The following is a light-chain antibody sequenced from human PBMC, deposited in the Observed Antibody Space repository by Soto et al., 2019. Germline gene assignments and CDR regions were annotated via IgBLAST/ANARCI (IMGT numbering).Light chain of an antibody. V-gene: IGKV3-20*01. CDR1: QSVSSSS. J-gene: IGKJ1*01. CDR2: GAS. CDR3: QQDGGTRRT. Sequence: EIVLTRSPGTLSLSPGERSTLSCRASQSVSSSSLAWHQQKRGQAPRLLIHGASSRATGIPDRFRGSGSGTDFTLSISRLEPEDIAVYYCQQDGGTRRTFGQGTKVYIK.